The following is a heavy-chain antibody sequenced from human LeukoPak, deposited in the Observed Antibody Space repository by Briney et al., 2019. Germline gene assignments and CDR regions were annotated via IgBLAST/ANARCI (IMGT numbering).Heavy chain of an antibody. CDR1: VDSLSSHY. V-gene: IGHV4-59*11. CDR3: ARDLVTVTKGFDM. CDR2: ISYIGST. J-gene: IGHJ3*02. Sequence: SETLPLTCAVSVDSLSSHYWTWIRQPPGKGLERIGHISYIGSTNYNLPLKSRVTISIGTSRNHVCQRLSCVTAADTAVDYGARDLVTVTKGFDMWGQGTMVSASS. D-gene: IGHD4-17*01.